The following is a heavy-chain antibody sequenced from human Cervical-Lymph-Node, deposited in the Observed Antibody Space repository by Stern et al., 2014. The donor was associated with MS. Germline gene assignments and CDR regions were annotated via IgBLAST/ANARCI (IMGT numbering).Heavy chain of an antibody. CDR2: FSGSGSTI. V-gene: IGHV3-11*01. J-gene: IGHJ4*02. CDR3: ARDSPSWGWCFDY. D-gene: IGHD6-19*01. Sequence: QLVESGGGLVKPGGAPRLSCAASGFTFSDHYMSWIPQAPGQGLERVSYFSGSGSTIYYADSVKGRFTISRDNAKNSLYLQMNSLRAEDTAVYYCARDSPSWGWCFDYWGQGTLVTVSS. CDR1: GFTFSDHY.